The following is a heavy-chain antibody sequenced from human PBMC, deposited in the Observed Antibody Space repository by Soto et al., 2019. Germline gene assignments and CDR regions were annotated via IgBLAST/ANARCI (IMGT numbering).Heavy chain of an antibody. V-gene: IGHV3-30*18. CDR1: GFTFSSYG. Sequence: QVQLVESGGGVVQPGRSLRLSCAASGFTFSSYGMHWVRQAPGKGLEWVAVISYDGSNKYYADSVKGRFTISRDNSKNTLYLQMNSLRAEDTAVYYCAKAEMDYFDYWGQGTLVTVSS. CDR2: ISYDGSNK. CDR3: AKAEMDYFDY. J-gene: IGHJ4*02. D-gene: IGHD2-8*01.